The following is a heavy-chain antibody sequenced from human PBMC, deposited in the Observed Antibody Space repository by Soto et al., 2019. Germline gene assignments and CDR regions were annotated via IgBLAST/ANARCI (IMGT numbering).Heavy chain of an antibody. CDR2: INPSDGTT. J-gene: IGHJ4*02. CDR3: AITSSRTADY. CDR1: DYVFTAYY. V-gene: IGHV1-46*01. Sequence: ASVKVSCKTSDYVFTAYYIQWVRQAPGQGLEWMAIINPSDGTTSHAQQFRDRVTLTRDTSTSTVFLELSGLRSDDSAVFYCAITSSRTADYWGQGTLVTVSS. D-gene: IGHD2-2*01.